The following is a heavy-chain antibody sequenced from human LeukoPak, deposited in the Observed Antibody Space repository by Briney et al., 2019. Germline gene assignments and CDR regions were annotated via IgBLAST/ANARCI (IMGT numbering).Heavy chain of an antibody. CDR1: GGSFSGYY. D-gene: IGHD2-15*01. CDR2: INHSGST. CDR3: AREFVVAAIPNYYYYYMDV. J-gene: IGHJ6*03. V-gene: IGHV4-34*01. Sequence: SETLSLTCAVYGGSFSGYYWSWIRQPPGKGLEWIGEINHSGSTNYSPSLKSRVTISVDTSKNQFSLRLSSVTAEDTAVYYCAREFVVAAIPNYYYYYMDVWGKGTTVTVSS.